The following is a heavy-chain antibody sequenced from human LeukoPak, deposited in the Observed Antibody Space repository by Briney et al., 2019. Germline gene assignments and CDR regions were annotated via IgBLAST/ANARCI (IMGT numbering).Heavy chain of an antibody. V-gene: IGHV3-30-3*01. CDR1: GFTFSSYA. CDR2: ISYDGSNK. J-gene: IGHJ6*03. Sequence: PGGSLRLSCAASGFTFSSYAMHWVRQAPGKGLEWVAIISYDGSNKYYADSVKGRFTISRDNSKNTLYLQMNSLRAEDTAVYYCVRDRYDLPNYSYLYMDVWGKGTTVTVSS. CDR3: VRDRYDLPNYSYLYMDV. D-gene: IGHD3-3*01.